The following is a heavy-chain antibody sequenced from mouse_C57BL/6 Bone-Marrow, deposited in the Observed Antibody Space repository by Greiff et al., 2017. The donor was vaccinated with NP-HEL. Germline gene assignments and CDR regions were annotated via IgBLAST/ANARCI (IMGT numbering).Heavy chain of an antibody. CDR3: TTGLWFAY. Sequence: DVQLVESGAELVRPGASVKLSCTASGFNIKDDYMHWVKQRPEQGLEWIGWIDPENGDTEYASKFQGKATITADTSSNTAYLQLSSLTSEDTAVYYCTTGLWFAYWGQGTLVTVSA. CDR2: IDPENGDT. V-gene: IGHV14-4*01. J-gene: IGHJ3*01. CDR1: GFNIKDDY. D-gene: IGHD3-3*01.